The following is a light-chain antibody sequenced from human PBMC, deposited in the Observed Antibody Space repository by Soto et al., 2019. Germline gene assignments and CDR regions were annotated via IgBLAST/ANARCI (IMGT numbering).Light chain of an antibody. Sequence: ETVLTQSLGTLSLSPGERATLSCRASQSVKNNYLRWYQQKPGQAPRLLIYAASGRATGIPDRFSGSGSGTDFTLTISRLEPEDCAVYYCQQYATSPRTFGQGTKVEIK. V-gene: IGKV3-20*01. CDR3: QQYATSPRT. J-gene: IGKJ1*01. CDR1: QSVKNNY. CDR2: AAS.